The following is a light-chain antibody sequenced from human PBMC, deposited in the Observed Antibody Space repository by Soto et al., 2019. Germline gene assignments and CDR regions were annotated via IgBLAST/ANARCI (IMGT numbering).Light chain of an antibody. V-gene: IGLV2-23*01. CDR2: EGS. J-gene: IGLJ3*02. CDR1: SSDVGSYNL. Sequence: QSALTQPASVSGSPGQSITISCTGTSSDVGSYNLVSWYQQHPGKAPKLMIYEGSKRPSGVSNRFSGSKSGNTASLTISGLQAEDEAEYYCCSYAGSYTNWVFGGGTKLTVL. CDR3: CSYAGSYTNWV.